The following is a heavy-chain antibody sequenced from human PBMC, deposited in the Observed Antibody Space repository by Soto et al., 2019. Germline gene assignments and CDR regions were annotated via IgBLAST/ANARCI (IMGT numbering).Heavy chain of an antibody. J-gene: IGHJ4*02. Sequence: QPXGSLGLSCTGSGFTFGNYGMHGVRQAPGKGLEWVASTSYDGNNKYYADSLKGRFTISRDNSKKMVYLQMTSLGPEDTAVYYCAKGGGSARDFDYWGQGALVTVSS. CDR3: AKGGGSARDFDY. CDR1: GFTFGNYG. CDR2: TSYDGNNK. D-gene: IGHD1-26*01. V-gene: IGHV3-30*18.